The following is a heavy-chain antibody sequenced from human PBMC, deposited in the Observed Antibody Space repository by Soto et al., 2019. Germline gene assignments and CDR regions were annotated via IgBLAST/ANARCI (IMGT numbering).Heavy chain of an antibody. J-gene: IGHJ6*03. CDR1: EFTFSNYA. V-gene: IGHV3-23*01. CDR2: ISASGDST. CDR3: AKGWDTYYFYYYMDV. D-gene: IGHD1-26*01. Sequence: EVHLLESGGGLAQPGGSLRLSCAASEFTFSNYAMNWVRQAPGKGLEWVSAISASGDSTYYADSVKGRFTISRDNSKNTMYLQLNSLSTADTAVYFCAKGWDTYYFYYYMDVWGIGTTVTVSS.